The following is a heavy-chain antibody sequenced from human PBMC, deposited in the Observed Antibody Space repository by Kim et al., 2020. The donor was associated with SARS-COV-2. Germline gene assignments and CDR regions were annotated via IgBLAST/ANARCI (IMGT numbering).Heavy chain of an antibody. CDR3: ARDSDFDY. Sequence: SSYIYYANCGKGRFTISRDNAKHSLYLQMNSLRAEDTAVYYCARDSDFDYWGQGTLVTVSS. J-gene: IGHJ4*02. D-gene: IGHD3-10*01. CDR2: SSYI. V-gene: IGHV3-21*01.